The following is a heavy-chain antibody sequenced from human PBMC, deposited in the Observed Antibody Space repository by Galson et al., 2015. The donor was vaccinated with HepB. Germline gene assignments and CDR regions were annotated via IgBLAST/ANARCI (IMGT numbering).Heavy chain of an antibody. D-gene: IGHD2-15*01. Sequence: SVKVSCKASGGTFTSYGISWVRQAPGQGLEWMGWISAYNGNTNYAQKLQGRVTMTTDTSTSTAYMELRSLRSDDTAVYYCARGGYGAATQHFFDYWGQGTLVTVSS. V-gene: IGHV1-18*04. CDR3: ARGGYGAATQHFFDY. CDR1: GGTFTSYG. CDR2: ISAYNGNT. J-gene: IGHJ4*02.